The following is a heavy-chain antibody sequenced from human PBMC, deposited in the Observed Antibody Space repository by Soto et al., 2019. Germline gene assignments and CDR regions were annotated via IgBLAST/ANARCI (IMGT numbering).Heavy chain of an antibody. Sequence: QVQLVQSGAEVKKPGSSVKVSCKASGGTFNNYAISWVRQAPGQGLEWMGGIIPIIGTADYAHKFQGRLAISADESTGTTFMELSSMRSEDTPLYYCAGGRVDFVATSAFDYWGQGTLVTVSS. J-gene: IGHJ4*02. V-gene: IGHV1-69*01. CDR3: AGGRVDFVATSAFDY. CDR1: GGTFNNYA. CDR2: IIPIIGTA. D-gene: IGHD5-12*01.